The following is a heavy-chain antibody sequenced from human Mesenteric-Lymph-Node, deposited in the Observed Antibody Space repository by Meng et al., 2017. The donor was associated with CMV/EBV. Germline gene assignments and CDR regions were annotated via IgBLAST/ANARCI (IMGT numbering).Heavy chain of an antibody. D-gene: IGHD3-16*01. J-gene: IGHJ4*02. Sequence: GFTFDDYGMSWVRQAPGKGLEWVSGINWNGGSTGYADSVKGRFTISRDNAKNSPYLQMNSLRAEDTALYYCARDPDYDYVWGSYGEDYWGQGTLSPSPQ. CDR1: GFTFDDYG. V-gene: IGHV3-20*03. CDR3: ARDPDYDYVWGSYGEDY. CDR2: INWNGGST.